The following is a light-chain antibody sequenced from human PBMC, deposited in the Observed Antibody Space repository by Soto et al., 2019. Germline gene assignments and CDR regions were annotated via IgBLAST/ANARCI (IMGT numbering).Light chain of an antibody. J-gene: IGLJ3*02. Sequence: QSVLTQPPSVSGAPGQRVTISRTGTSSNIGAGYDVHWYQQLPGKAPTLLIYSNNDRPSGVPDRFSGSKSGTSASLAITGLQADDEADYYCHAYDSSLSAVVFGGGTKRTVL. CDR3: HAYDSSLSAVV. CDR2: SNN. V-gene: IGLV1-40*01. CDR1: SSNIGAGYD.